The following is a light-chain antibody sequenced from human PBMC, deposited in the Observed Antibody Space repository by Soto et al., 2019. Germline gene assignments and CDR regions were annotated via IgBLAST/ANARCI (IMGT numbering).Light chain of an antibody. CDR3: SSYTSSSTLYV. V-gene: IGLV2-14*03. CDR2: DVS. CDR1: SSDVGGYNY. Sequence: QSALTQPASVSGSPGQSITISCTGTSSDVGGYNYVSWSQQHPGKAPKLIIYDVSYRPSGVSNRFSGSKSGNTASLTISGLQAEDEADYHCSSYTSSSTLYVFGTGTKVTVL. J-gene: IGLJ1*01.